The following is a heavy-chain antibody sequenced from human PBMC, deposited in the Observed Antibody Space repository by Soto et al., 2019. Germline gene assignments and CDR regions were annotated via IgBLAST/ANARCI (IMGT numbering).Heavy chain of an antibody. V-gene: IGHV5-51*01. J-gene: IGHJ6*02. CDR1: GCSFTSYW. CDR3: ARHPVLRYFDWSFYGMDV. D-gene: IGHD3-9*01. Sequence: GESLKISWKGSGCSFTSYWVGWGRQMPGKGLEWMGIIYPGDSDTRYSPSFQGQVTISADNSISTAYLQWSSLKASDTAMYYCARHPVLRYFDWSFYGMDVWGQGTTVTVSS. CDR2: IYPGDSDT.